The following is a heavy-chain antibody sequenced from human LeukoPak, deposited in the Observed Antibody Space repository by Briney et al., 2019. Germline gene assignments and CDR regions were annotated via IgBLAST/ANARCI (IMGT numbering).Heavy chain of an antibody. CDR3: ARGSYYDTSGYVNWYFDL. Sequence: GGSLRLSCAASGFTFSNYWMTWVRQAPGKGLEWVASIMQGGSEKYYLDSVKGRFTISRDNALNSLYLQMNSLRAEDTAVYYCARGSYYDTSGYVNWYFDLWGRGTLVTVSS. V-gene: IGHV3-7*01. D-gene: IGHD3-22*01. CDR2: IMQGGSEK. CDR1: GFTFSNYW. J-gene: IGHJ2*01.